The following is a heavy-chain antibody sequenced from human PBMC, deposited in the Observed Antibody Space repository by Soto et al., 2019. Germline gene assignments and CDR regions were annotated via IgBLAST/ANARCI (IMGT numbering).Heavy chain of an antibody. CDR3: ARQYGEYGRYYGDY. CDR2: IYYSGST. Sequence: SETLSLTCTVSGGSISSYYWSWIRQPPGKGLEWIGYIYYSGSTNYNPSLKSRVTISVDTSKNQFSLKLSSVTAADTAVYYCARQYGEYGRYYGDYWGQGTLVTVS. V-gene: IGHV4-59*08. CDR1: GGSISSYY. D-gene: IGHD3-10*01. J-gene: IGHJ4*02.